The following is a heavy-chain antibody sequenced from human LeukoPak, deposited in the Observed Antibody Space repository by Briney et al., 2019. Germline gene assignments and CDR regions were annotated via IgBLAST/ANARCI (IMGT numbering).Heavy chain of an antibody. CDR1: GFTFSSYW. D-gene: IGHD3-22*01. V-gene: IGHV3-7*01. CDR3: ARERITMIVVVPRGAFDI. J-gene: IGHJ3*02. Sequence: QPGGSLRLSYAASGFTFSSYWMSWVRQAPGKGLEWVANIKQDGSEKYYVDSVKGRFTISRDNAKNSLYLQMNSLRAEDTAVYYCARERITMIVVVPRGAFDIWGQGTMVTVSS. CDR2: IKQDGSEK.